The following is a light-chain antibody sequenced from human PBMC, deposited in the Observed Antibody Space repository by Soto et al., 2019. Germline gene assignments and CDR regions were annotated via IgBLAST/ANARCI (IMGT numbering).Light chain of an antibody. J-gene: IGLJ3*02. CDR1: SSNIGSNY. V-gene: IGLV1-47*02. Sequence: HSVLTQPPSASGTPGQGVIISCSGTSSNIGSNYVYWYRLLPGTAPKLVMFSNVMRPPGVPDRFSGAKSGTSASLAISGLRPEDEADYFCAAWDASLSGWVFGGGTKLTVL. CDR3: AAWDASLSGWV. CDR2: SNV.